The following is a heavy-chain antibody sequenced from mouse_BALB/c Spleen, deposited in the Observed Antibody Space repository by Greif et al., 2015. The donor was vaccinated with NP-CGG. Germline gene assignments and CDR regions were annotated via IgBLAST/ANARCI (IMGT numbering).Heavy chain of an antibody. CDR1: GYTFTSYY. J-gene: IGHJ3*01. V-gene: IGHV1S56*01. CDR3: ARAAWFAY. Sequence: VQLQQSGPELVKPGASVRISCKASGYTFTSYYIHWVKQRPGQGLEWIGWIYPGNVNTKYNEKFKGKATLTADKSSSTAYMQLSSLTSEDSAVYFCARAAWFAYWGQGTLVTVSA. CDR2: IYPGNVNT.